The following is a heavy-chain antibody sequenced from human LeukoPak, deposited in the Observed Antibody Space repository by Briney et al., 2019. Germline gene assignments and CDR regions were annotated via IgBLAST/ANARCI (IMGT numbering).Heavy chain of an antibody. V-gene: IGHV1-2*02. Sequence: ASVKVSCKASGYTFTGYYMHWVRQAPGQGLEWMGWINPNSGGTNYAQKFQGRVTMTRDTSISTAYMELSRLRSDDTDVYYCATRSSSRQNNWFDPWGQGTLVTVSS. D-gene: IGHD2-2*01. CDR2: INPNSGGT. CDR1: GYTFTGYY. J-gene: IGHJ5*02. CDR3: ATRSSSRQNNWFDP.